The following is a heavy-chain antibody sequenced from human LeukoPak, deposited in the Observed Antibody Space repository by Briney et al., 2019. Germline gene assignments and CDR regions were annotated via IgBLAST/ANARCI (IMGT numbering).Heavy chain of an antibody. D-gene: IGHD3-22*01. V-gene: IGHV3-21*01. CDR3: ASTYDTSGVSHTSLKDYYYGMDI. J-gene: IGHJ6*02. CDR1: GFTFSNYR. CDR2: ISGSSSYI. Sequence: GGSLRLSCAASGFTFSNYRMIWVRQAPGKGLEWVSSISGSSSYIYYTDSVKGRFTISRDNAKNSLYLQMNSLRAEDTAVYYCASTYDTSGVSHTSLKDYYYGMDIWGHGTTVTVSS.